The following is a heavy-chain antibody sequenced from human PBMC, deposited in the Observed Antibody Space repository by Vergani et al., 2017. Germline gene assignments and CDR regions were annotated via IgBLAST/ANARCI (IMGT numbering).Heavy chain of an antibody. D-gene: IGHD3-3*01. Sequence: QVQLQESGPGLVKPSETLSLTCTVSGGSISSYYWSWIRQPAGKGLEWIGRIYTSGSTNYNPSLKSRVTMSVDTSKNQFSLKLSSVTAADTAVYYCARDRDFWSGPNIYYYMDVWGKGTTVTVSS. CDR2: IYTSGST. V-gene: IGHV4-4*07. CDR1: GGSISSYY. CDR3: ARDRDFWSGPNIYYYMDV. J-gene: IGHJ6*03.